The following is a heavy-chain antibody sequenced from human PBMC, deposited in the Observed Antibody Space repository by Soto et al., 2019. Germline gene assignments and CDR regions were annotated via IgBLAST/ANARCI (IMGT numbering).Heavy chain of an antibody. CDR3: ARDRGGYSSGERAFDI. Sequence: LRLSCAASGFTFSSYSMNWVRQAPGKGLEWVSSISSSSSYIYYADSVKGRFTISRDNAKNSLYLQMNGLRAEDTAVYYCARDRGGYSSGERAFDIWGQGTMVTVSS. CDR1: GFTFSSYS. J-gene: IGHJ3*02. V-gene: IGHV3-21*01. CDR2: ISSSSSYI. D-gene: IGHD6-19*01.